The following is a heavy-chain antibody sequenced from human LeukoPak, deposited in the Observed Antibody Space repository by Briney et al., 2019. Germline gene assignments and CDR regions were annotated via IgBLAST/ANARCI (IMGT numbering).Heavy chain of an antibody. J-gene: IGHJ6*03. Sequence: SDTLSLTCAVSGYSISSSNWWGWIRQPPGKGLEWIGYIYYSGSTNYNPSLKSRVTMSVDTSKNQFSLKLSSVTALDTAVYYCARMPQTGFWSASGYYYYYYMDVWGKGTTVTVSS. CDR3: ARMPQTGFWSASGYYYYYYMDV. CDR2: IYYSGST. V-gene: IGHV4-28*06. D-gene: IGHD3-3*01. CDR1: GYSISSSNW.